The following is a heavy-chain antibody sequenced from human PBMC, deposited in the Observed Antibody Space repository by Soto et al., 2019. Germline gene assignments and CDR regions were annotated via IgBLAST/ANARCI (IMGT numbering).Heavy chain of an antibody. CDR1: GFTFSSYA. D-gene: IGHD1-7*01. CDR2: ISYDGSNK. CDR3: ARDIHRGWNYAAY. J-gene: IGHJ4*02. V-gene: IGHV3-30-3*01. Sequence: QVQLVESGGGVVQPGRSLRLSCAASGFTFSSYAMHWVRQAPGKGLEWVAVISYDGSNKYYADSVKGRFTISRDNSKNTLYLQRNSLRAEDTAVYYCARDIHRGWNYAAYWGQGTLVTVSS.